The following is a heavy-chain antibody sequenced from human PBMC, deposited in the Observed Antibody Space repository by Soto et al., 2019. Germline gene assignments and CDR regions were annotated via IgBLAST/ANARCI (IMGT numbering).Heavy chain of an antibody. J-gene: IGHJ4*02. D-gene: IGHD2-15*01. CDR2: IYYSGST. CDR1: GGSISSYY. CDR3: ARDSFSVVGEHYFDY. V-gene: IGHV4-59*01. Sequence: QVQLQESGPGLVKPSETLSLTCTVSGGSISSYYWSWIRQPPGKGLEWIGYIYYSGSTNYNPSLKSRVTISVDTSKNQFSLKLSSVTAADTAVYYCARDSFSVVGEHYFDYWGQGTLVTVSS.